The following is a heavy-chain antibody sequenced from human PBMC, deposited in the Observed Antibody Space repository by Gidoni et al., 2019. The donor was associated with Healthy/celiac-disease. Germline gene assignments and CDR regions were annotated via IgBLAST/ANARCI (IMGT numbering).Heavy chain of an antibody. CDR2: ISAYNGNT. J-gene: IGHJ4*02. D-gene: IGHD2-15*01. Sequence: QVQLVQSGAEVKKPGASVKVSCKASGYPFTSYGISWVRQAPGQGLEWMGWISAYNGNTNDAQKLQGRVTMTTDTSTSTAYMELRSLRSDDTAVYYCARDHLGYCSGGSCYSDYWGQGTLVTVSS. CDR3: ARDHLGYCSGGSCYSDY. V-gene: IGHV1-18*01. CDR1: GYPFTSYG.